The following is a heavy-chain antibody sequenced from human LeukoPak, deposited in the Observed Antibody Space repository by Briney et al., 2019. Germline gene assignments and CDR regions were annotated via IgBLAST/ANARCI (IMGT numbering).Heavy chain of an antibody. D-gene: IGHD3-22*01. CDR3: AKDGYYYDSSGSGNYFDY. V-gene: IGHV4-59*01. Sequence: SETLSLTCTVSGGSISSYYWSWIRQPPGKGLEWIGYIYYSGSTNYNPSLKSRVTISVDTSKNQFSLKLSSVTAADTAVYYCAKDGYYYDSSGSGNYFDYWGQGTLVTVSS. J-gene: IGHJ4*02. CDR2: IYYSGST. CDR1: GGSISSYY.